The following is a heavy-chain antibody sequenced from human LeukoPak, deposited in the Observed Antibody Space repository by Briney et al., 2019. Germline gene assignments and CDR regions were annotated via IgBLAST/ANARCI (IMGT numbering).Heavy chain of an antibody. Sequence: ASVKVSCKASGYTFTSSGISWVRQAPGQGLEWMGWNSAYNGNTNYAQKFQGRVTMTTDTSTSTAYMELRSLRSDDTAVYYCAREVATIKHYYYGMDVWGQGTTVTVSS. V-gene: IGHV1-18*01. CDR2: NSAYNGNT. D-gene: IGHD5-12*01. J-gene: IGHJ6*02. CDR1: GYTFTSSG. CDR3: AREVATIKHYYYGMDV.